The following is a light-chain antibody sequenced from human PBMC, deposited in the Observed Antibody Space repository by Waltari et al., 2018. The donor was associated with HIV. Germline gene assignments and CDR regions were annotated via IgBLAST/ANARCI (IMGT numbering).Light chain of an antibody. CDR1: ENIRNN. CDR3: QQYSRWLPTWT. Sequence: EVVMTQSPGTLSVSPGERATLSCRSSENIRNNLAWYQQKPGQAPRLLFYDASARATGVPARFSGSGSGTEFTLTISGLQSEDFAIYYCQQYSRWLPTWTFGQGTKVDVK. CDR2: DAS. V-gene: IGKV3-15*01. J-gene: IGKJ1*01.